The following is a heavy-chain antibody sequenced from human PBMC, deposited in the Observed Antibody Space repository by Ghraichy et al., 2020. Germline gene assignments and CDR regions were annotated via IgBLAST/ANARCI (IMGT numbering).Heavy chain of an antibody. D-gene: IGHD6-13*01. CDR3: ARGPEDRYSTSFFDY. Sequence: GESLNISCVASGFLFSKNAMGWVRQTPGRGLEWVSGIRANGGNTYYADSVKGRFTISRDNSRSTLHLQMNSLKAEDTAVYYCARGPEDRYSTSFFDYWGQGVLVTVSS. V-gene: IGHV3-23*01. J-gene: IGHJ4*02. CDR2: IRANGGNT. CDR1: GFLFSKNA.